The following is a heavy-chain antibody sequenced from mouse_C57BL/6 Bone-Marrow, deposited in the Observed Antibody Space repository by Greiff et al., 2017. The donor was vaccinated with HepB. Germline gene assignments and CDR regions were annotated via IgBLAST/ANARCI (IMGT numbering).Heavy chain of an antibody. V-gene: IGHV1-52*01. Sequence: QVQLQQPGAELVRPGSSVKLSCKASGYTFTSYWMQWVKQRPIQGLEWIGNIDPSDSETHYNQKFKDKATLTVDKSSSTAYMQLSRLTSEDSAVYYCARAILERYFDYWGQGTTLTVSS. J-gene: IGHJ2*01. CDR1: GYTFTSYW. CDR2: IDPSDSET. CDR3: ARAILERYFDY.